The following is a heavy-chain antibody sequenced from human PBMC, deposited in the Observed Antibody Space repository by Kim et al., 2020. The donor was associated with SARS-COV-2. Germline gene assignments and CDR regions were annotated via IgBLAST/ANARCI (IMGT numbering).Heavy chain of an antibody. Sequence: SETLSLTCTVSGDSINNYYWSWIRQPPGKGLEWMGYIYYNGRTSYNPSLKSRVTISVDTSKNQYFLKLSSVTTADTAVYYCGREVGDYFPYYFDYWGQGTLFHVSS. J-gene: IGHJ4*02. D-gene: IGHD4-17*01. CDR1: GDSINNYY. CDR3: GREVGDYFPYYFDY. CDR2: IYYNGRT. V-gene: IGHV4-59*13.